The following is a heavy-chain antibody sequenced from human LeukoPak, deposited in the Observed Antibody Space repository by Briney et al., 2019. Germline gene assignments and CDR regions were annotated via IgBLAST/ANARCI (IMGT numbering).Heavy chain of an antibody. D-gene: IGHD1-1*01. Sequence: SETLSLTCAVYGGSFTDYNWTWLRQSPEKGLEWIGEINDSGTPHYNPSLKSRVTISVDTAKHQFSLRMRSLTAADTAVYYCARGLDLEGLDYWGQGTLVTVSS. CDR2: INDSGTP. CDR3: ARGLDLEGLDY. J-gene: IGHJ4*02. CDR1: GGSFTDYN. V-gene: IGHV4-34*01.